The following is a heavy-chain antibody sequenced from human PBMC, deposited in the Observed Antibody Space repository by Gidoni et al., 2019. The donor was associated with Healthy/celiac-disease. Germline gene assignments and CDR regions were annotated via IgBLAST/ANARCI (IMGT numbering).Heavy chain of an antibody. D-gene: IGHD2-2*01. Sequence: QVQLVESGGGGVQPGRSLRLSCAASGFTFSSYGMPGVRQAPGKGLELVAVVSYDGSNKYYADSVKGRFNISRDNSKNTLYLQMNSLRAEDTAVYYCAKEGTDIVVVPAAGGDYYYYYYMDVWGKGTTVTVSS. J-gene: IGHJ6*03. V-gene: IGHV3-30*18. CDR3: AKEGTDIVVVPAAGGDYYYYYYMDV. CDR2: VSYDGSNK. CDR1: GFTFSSYG.